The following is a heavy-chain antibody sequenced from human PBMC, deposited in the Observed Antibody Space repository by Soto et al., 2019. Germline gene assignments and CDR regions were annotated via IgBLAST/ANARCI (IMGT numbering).Heavy chain of an antibody. Sequence: QVQLQESGPGLVKPSQTLSLTCTVSGGSISSGGYYWTRTRQHPGKGLEWIGYLNHIGSTYYGPSLRSLVTISVDTSKNLFSLKLSSVTAAGTVGYYCARSVFAWGQGTLVTVSS. CDR1: GGSISSGGYY. CDR2: LNHIGST. J-gene: IGHJ5*02. V-gene: IGHV4-31*01. CDR3: ARSVFA.